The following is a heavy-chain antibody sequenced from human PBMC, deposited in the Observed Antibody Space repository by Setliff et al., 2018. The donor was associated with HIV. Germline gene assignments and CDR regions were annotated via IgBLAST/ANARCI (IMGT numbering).Heavy chain of an antibody. CDR1: GYSISSGYY. V-gene: IGHV4-38-2*01. Sequence: TSETLSLTCAVSGYSISSGYYWGWIRQPPGKGLEWIGAIYHSGRTTYNPSLKSRLTISVDKSKSQFSLKVRSVTAADTAVYYCARMDSSTWPDYYFYGMDVWGQGTTVTVSS. D-gene: IGHD2-2*01. J-gene: IGHJ6*02. CDR3: ARMDSSTWPDYYFYGMDV. CDR2: IYHSGRT.